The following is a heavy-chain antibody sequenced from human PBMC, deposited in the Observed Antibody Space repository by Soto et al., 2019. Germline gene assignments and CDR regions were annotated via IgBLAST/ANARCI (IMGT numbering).Heavy chain of an antibody. J-gene: IGHJ6*03. V-gene: IGHV4-31*03. CDR3: ARVSFHRYCSSTGCEGNYYYMDV. CDR2: IYYSGST. CDR1: GGSISSVGYY. Sequence: SETLSLTCTVSGGSISSVGYYWSWIRQHPGKGLEWIGYIYYSGSTHYNPSLKNRVNISVDTSKNQFSLKLSSVTAADTAVYYCARVSFHRYCSSTGCEGNYYYMDVWGKGTTVTVSS. D-gene: IGHD2-2*01.